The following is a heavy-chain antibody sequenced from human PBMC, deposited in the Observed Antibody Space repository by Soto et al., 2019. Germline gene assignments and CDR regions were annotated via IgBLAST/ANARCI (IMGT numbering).Heavy chain of an antibody. CDR1: GYTFTSYA. CDR3: AREWFGELYDY. V-gene: IGHV1-3*01. Sequence: QVQLVQSGAEVKKPGASVKVSRKASGYTFTSYAMHWVRQAPGQRLEWMGWINAGNGNTKYSQKFQGRVTITRDTSASTAYMELSSLRSEDTAVYYCAREWFGELYDYWGQGTLVTVSS. CDR2: INAGNGNT. J-gene: IGHJ4*02. D-gene: IGHD3-10*01.